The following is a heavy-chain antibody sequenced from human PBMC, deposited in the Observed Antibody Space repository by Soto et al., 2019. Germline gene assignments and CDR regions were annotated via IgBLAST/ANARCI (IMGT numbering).Heavy chain of an antibody. D-gene: IGHD6-13*01. CDR2: INPASGST. V-gene: IGHV1-46*01. CDR3: ARDLAACDH. J-gene: IGHJ4*02. Sequence: QVQLVQSGAEVKKPGASVKVSCRTSGYTFTHYYIHWVRQAPGQGLEWLAIINPASGSTNYAQDFQGRVTLTMDTSTTTVYRELSGLRAEDTAIFYCARDLAACDHWGQGTLVTVSS. CDR1: GYTFTHYY.